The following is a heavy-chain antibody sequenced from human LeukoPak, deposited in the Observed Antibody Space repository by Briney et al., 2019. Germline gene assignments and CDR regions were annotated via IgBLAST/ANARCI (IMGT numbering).Heavy chain of an antibody. J-gene: IGHJ5*02. Sequence: ASVKVSCKASGYTFNSHGISRVRQAPGQGLEWMGWISVYNGNTNYAQKLQGRVTMTTDTSTSIAYMELRSLRSDDTAVYYCARAGYCSGGSCLNWFDAWGQGTLVTVSS. D-gene: IGHD2-15*01. CDR1: GYTFNSHG. CDR2: ISVYNGNT. CDR3: ARAGYCSGGSCLNWFDA. V-gene: IGHV1-18*01.